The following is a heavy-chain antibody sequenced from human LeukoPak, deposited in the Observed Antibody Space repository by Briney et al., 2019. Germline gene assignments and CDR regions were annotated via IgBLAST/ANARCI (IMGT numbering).Heavy chain of an antibody. CDR2: INPSGGST. V-gene: IGHV1-46*01. Sequence: GASVKVSCKASGYTFTSYYMHWVRQAPGQGLEWMGIINPSGGSTSYAQKFQGRVTMTTDTSTSTAYMELRSLRSDDTAVYYCARGAPLLWFGEFNNWFDPWGQGTLVTVSS. CDR3: ARGAPLLWFGEFNNWFDP. CDR1: GYTFTSYY. J-gene: IGHJ5*02. D-gene: IGHD3-10*01.